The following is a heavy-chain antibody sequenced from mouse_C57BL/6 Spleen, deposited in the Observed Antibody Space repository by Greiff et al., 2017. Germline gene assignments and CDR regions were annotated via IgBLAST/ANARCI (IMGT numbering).Heavy chain of an antibody. CDR3: ARSGENGNFDY. V-gene: IGHV1-50*01. J-gene: IGHJ2*01. CDR2: IDPSDSYT. Sequence: QVQLKQPGAELVKPGASVKLSCKASGYTFTSYWMQWVKQRPGQGLEWIGEIDPSDSYTNYNQKFKGKATLTVDTSSSTAYMQLSSLTSEDSAVYYCARSGENGNFDYWGQGTTLTVSS. D-gene: IGHD1-3*01. CDR1: GYTFTSYW.